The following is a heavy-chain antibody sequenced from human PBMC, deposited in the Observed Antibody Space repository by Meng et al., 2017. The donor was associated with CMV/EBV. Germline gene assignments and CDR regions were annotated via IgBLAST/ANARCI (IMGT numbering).Heavy chain of an antibody. Sequence: GESLKISCAASGFTFSSYSMNWVRQAPGKGLEWVSSISSSSSYIYYADSVKGRFTISRDNAKNSLYLQMNSLRAEDTAVYYCARVSLVRFLEWLESNYYYGMDVWGQGTTVTVSS. V-gene: IGHV3-21*01. J-gene: IGHJ6*02. CDR2: ISSSSSYI. D-gene: IGHD3-3*01. CDR3: ARVSLVRFLEWLESNYYYGMDV. CDR1: GFTFSSYS.